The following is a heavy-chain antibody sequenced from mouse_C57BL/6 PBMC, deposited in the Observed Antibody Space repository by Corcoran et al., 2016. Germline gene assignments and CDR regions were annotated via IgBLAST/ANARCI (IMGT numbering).Heavy chain of an antibody. Sequence: QIQLVQSGPELKKPGETVKISCKASGYTFTTYGMSWVKQVPGKGLKWMGWINTYSGVPTYADDFKGRFAFSLETSASTAYLQINNLKNEDTAKYFCARYYYGSTLYAMDYWGQGTSVTVSS. J-gene: IGHJ4*01. V-gene: IGHV9-3*01. CDR1: GYTFTTYG. CDR2: INTYSGVP. CDR3: ARYYYGSTLYAMDY. D-gene: IGHD1-1*01.